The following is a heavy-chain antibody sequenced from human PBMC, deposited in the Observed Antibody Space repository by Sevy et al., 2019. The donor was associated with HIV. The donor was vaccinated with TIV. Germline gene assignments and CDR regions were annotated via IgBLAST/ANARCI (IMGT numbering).Heavy chain of an antibody. CDR2: ISWDGGST. J-gene: IGHJ4*02. Sequence: GGSLRLSCAASGFTFDDYTMHWVRQAPGKGLEWVSLISWDGGSTYYADSVKGGFTISRDNSKNSLYLQMNSLRTEDTALYYCAKAALRGIAAAGHLYFDYWGQGTLVTVSS. CDR3: AKAALRGIAAAGHLYFDY. V-gene: IGHV3-43*01. CDR1: GFTFDDYT. D-gene: IGHD6-13*01.